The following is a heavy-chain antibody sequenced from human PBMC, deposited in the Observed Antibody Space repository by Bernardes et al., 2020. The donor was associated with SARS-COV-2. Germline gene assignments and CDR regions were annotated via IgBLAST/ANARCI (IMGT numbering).Heavy chain of an antibody. D-gene: IGHD1-26*01. CDR1: GFIFSNYA. CDR3: ANHIAEATPDDY. J-gene: IGHJ4*02. CDR2: ISGTGSST. Sequence: GGSLTLSCAASGFIFSNYAMTWVRQAPGKGLEWVSFISGTGSSTYYADSVKGRFTISRDNSKGTLYLQMNSLRGEDTAIYYCANHIAEATPDDYWGQGTLVTVSS. V-gene: IGHV3-23*01.